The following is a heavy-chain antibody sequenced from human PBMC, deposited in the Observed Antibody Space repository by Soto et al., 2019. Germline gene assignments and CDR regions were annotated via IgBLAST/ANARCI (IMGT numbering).Heavy chain of an antibody. CDR3: TKNLGAWPYYFDL. CDR1: GFTFKSYA. V-gene: IGHV3-23*01. Sequence: PGGSLRLSCAASGFTFKSYALNWVRQAPGKGLEWVSGITGGGGRIFYADSVKGRFTISRDNSKNTLYLHMNSLRAEDTALYYCTKNLGAWPYYFDLWGQGTLVIVSS. J-gene: IGHJ4*02. CDR2: ITGGGGRI.